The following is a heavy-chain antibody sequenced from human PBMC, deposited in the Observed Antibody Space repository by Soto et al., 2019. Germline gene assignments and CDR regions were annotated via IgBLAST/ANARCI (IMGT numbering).Heavy chain of an antibody. D-gene: IGHD6-25*01. V-gene: IGHV4-59*01. J-gene: IGHJ5*02. CDR3: VREYTSAWHRWFDP. CDR2: INYSGST. CDR1: GGSISSYY. Sequence: PSETLSLTCTVSGGSISSYYWSWIRQPPGKGLEWIGYINYSGSTNYNPSLKSRVTISVDTSKNQFSLKVRSVTAADTAVYYCVREYTSAWHRWFDPWGQGTLVTVSS.